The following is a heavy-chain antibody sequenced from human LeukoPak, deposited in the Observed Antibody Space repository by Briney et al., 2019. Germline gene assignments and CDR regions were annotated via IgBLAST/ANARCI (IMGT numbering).Heavy chain of an antibody. J-gene: IGHJ5*02. V-gene: IGHV5-51*01. D-gene: IGHD3-16*01. Sequence: GESLKISCKGSGFTFTEYWIGWVRQVPGEGPEWIGIIYPPDSQTLYSPSFQGHVTISADKSITTLYLQWSSLKVSDTAMYYCAKRRRDQLLLGDWFDPWGQGTLVTVSS. CDR2: IYPPDSQT. CDR1: GFTFTEYW. CDR3: AKRRRDQLLLGDWFDP.